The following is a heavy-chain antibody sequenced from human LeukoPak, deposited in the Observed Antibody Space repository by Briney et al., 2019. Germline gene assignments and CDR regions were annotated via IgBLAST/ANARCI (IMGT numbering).Heavy chain of an antibody. CDR1: GGTFSSYA. V-gene: IGHV1-2*02. J-gene: IGHJ3*02. D-gene: IGHD2-2*01. CDR2: INPNSGGT. CDR3: ARDDCSSTSCDQGVAIDI. Sequence: GASVKVSCKASGGTFSSYAISWVRQAPGQGLEWMGWINPNSGGTNYAQKFQGRVTMTRDTSISTAYMELSRLRSDDTAVYYCARDDCSSTSCDQGVAIDIWGQGTMVTVSS.